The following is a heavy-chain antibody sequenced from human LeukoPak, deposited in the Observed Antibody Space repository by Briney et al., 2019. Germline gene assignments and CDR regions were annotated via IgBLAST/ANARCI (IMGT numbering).Heavy chain of an antibody. CDR1: GGSISSYY. CDR2: IYYSGST. V-gene: IGHV4-59*01. D-gene: IGHD6-13*01. Sequence: SETLSLTCTVSGGSISSYYWSWIRQPPGKGLEWIGYIYYSGSTNYNPSLKSRVTISVDTSKNQFSLKLSSVTAADTAVYYCARDGYSSSWQAFDYWGRGTLVTVSS. J-gene: IGHJ4*02. CDR3: ARDGYSSSWQAFDY.